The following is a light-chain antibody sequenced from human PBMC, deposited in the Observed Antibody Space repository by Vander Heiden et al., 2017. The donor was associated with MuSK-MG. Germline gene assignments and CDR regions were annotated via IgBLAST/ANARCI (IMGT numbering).Light chain of an antibody. CDR3: QQDRSYPWT. CDR1: QSVRRW. J-gene: IGKJ1*01. Sequence: DMQMTQSPSTLSASAGDRVIITCRASQSVRRWLDWFQQRPGKAPRVLIYEASSLESGVPSRFSGSGSGTEFTLTISSLQPDDFATYYCQQDRSYPWTFGQGTKVEIK. CDR2: EAS. V-gene: IGKV1-5*03.